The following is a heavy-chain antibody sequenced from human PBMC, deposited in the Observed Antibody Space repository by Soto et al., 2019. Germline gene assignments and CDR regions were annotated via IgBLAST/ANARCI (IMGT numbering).Heavy chain of an antibody. V-gene: IGHV3-23*01. D-gene: IGHD3-10*01. CDR2: ISGSSGST. Sequence: GGSLRLSCAASGFTFRSYAMGWVRQAPGKGLEWVSVISGSSGSTYYADSVKGRFFISRDNSRNTLYLQMNSLRADDTAVYYCAKGYYYGSGSYGYHFDYWGQGTLVTVSS. CDR3: AKGYYYGSGSYGYHFDY. J-gene: IGHJ4*02. CDR1: GFTFRSYA.